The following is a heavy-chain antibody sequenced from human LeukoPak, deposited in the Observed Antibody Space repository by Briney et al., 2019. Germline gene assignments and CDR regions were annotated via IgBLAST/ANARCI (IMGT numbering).Heavy chain of an antibody. CDR2: IWYDGSNK. CDR3: AGDATVIAGPFDP. V-gene: IGHV3-33*01. CDR1: GITFSSFG. J-gene: IGHJ5*02. Sequence: PGRSLRRSCAAPGITFSSFGMHWVRQAPGKGLEWVAFIWYDGSNKYYADSVKGRFTISRDNSKNTLYLQMNSLRAEGTAVYYCAGDATVIAGPFDPWGRGTLVTVSS. D-gene: IGHD4-11*01.